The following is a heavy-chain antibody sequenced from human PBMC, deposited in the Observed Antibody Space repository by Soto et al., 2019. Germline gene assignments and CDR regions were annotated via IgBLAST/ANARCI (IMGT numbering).Heavy chain of an antibody. J-gene: IGHJ4*02. CDR2: IIPIFGTA. D-gene: IGHD3-10*01. Sequence: ASVKVSCKASGGTFSSYAISWVRQAPGQGLEWMGGIIPIFGTANYAQKFQDRVTITADESTSTAYMELSSLRSEDTAVYYCAREPLWFGELLSRYFDYWGQGTLVTVSS. CDR1: GGTFSSYA. CDR3: AREPLWFGELLSRYFDY. V-gene: IGHV1-69*13.